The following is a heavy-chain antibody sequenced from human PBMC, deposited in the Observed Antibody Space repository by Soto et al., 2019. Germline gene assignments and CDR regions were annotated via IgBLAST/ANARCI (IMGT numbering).Heavy chain of an antibody. CDR1: GGSISSYY. CDR2: IYYSGST. V-gene: IGHV4-59*08. Sequence: SETLSLTCTVSGGSISSYYWSWIRQPPGKGLEWIGYIYYSGSTNYNPSLESRVTISVDTSKNQFSLKLSSVTAADTAVYYCAGANCSSTSCYREEDYYYYMDVWGKGTTVTVSS. CDR3: AGANCSSTSCYREEDYYYYMDV. D-gene: IGHD2-2*01. J-gene: IGHJ6*03.